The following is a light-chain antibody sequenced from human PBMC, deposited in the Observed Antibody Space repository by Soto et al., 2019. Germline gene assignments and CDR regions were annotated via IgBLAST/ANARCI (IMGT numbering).Light chain of an antibody. J-gene: IGKJ1*01. V-gene: IGKV1-27*01. CDR2: GAS. CDR3: QKYNSAPLT. Sequence: DIQMTQSPSSLSASVGDRVTITCRASQGIGYYLAWYQQKPGKVPKLLIYGASTLQSGVPSRFSGSGSGTGFELTISSLQPEDVATYYCQKYNSAPLTFGQGTKVDI. CDR1: QGIGYY.